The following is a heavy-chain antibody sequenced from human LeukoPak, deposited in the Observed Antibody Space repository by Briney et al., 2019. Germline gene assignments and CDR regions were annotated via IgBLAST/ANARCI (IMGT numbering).Heavy chain of an antibody. Sequence: PSETLSLTCTVSGGSISSYYWSWVRQPPGKGLEWIGYIYYSGSTNYNPSLKSRVTISVDTSKNQFSLKLSSVTAADTAVYYCARQDYDSSGYYPTYFDYWGQGTLVTVSS. CDR1: GGSISSYY. V-gene: IGHV4-59*08. CDR3: ARQDYDSSGYYPTYFDY. D-gene: IGHD3-22*01. CDR2: IYYSGST. J-gene: IGHJ4*02.